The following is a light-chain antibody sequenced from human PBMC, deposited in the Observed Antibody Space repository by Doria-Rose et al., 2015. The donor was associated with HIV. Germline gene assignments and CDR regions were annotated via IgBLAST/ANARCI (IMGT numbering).Light chain of an antibody. CDR1: QSFSSTY. Sequence: TQSPGPLSLSPGERATLSCRASQSFSSTYLAWYQQKPGQAPSLLIYDGSTRATGIPDRFSASGSGTDFTLTINRLEPEDVALYYCHQYGTSWTFGQGTKVEI. CDR3: HQYGTSWT. CDR2: DGS. J-gene: IGKJ1*01. V-gene: IGKV3-20*01.